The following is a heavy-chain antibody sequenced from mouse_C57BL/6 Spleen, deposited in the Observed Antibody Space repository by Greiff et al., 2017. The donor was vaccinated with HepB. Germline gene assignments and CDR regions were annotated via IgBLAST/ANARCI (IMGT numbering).Heavy chain of an antibody. D-gene: IGHD1-1*01. CDR3: AREGVYYGSRKGYFDV. CDR1: GYSITSGYY. Sequence: EVQLQESGPGLVKPSQSLSLTCSVPGYSITSGYYWNWIRQFPGNTLEWMGYISYDGSNNYNPSLKNRISITRDTAKNQFFLKLNSVTTEDTATYYGAREGVYYGSRKGYFDVWGTGTTVTVSS. J-gene: IGHJ1*03. CDR2: ISYDGSN. V-gene: IGHV3-6*01.